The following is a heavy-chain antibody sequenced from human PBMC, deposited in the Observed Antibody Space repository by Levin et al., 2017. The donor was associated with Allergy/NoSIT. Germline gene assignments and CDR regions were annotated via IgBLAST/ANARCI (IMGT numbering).Heavy chain of an antibody. CDR1: GFTFGDYA. V-gene: IGHV3-49*03. D-gene: IGHD3-10*01. Sequence: GGSLRLSCTASGFTFGDYAMSWFRQAPGKGLEWVGFIRSKAYGGTTEYAASVKGRFTISRDDSKSIAYLQMNSLKTEDTAVYYCTSSYGSGRGLVDYWGQGTLVTVSS. J-gene: IGHJ4*02. CDR3: TSSYGSGRGLVDY. CDR2: IRSKAYGGTT.